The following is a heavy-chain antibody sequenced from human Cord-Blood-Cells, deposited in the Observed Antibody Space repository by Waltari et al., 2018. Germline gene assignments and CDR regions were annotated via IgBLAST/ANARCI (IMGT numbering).Heavy chain of an antibody. CDR2: IYHSGST. Sequence: QLQLQQSGPGLVKPSGTLSPSSAVAGGSIYTSTCWSLVRQPPGKGLEWTGEIYHSGSTNHNPSLTSRATISVDKSKHQFSLKLSCVTAADTAVYYSVRLRSSWYFDYWGQGTLVTVSS. CDR3: VRLRSSWYFDY. V-gene: IGHV4-4*02. J-gene: IGHJ4*02. CDR1: GGSIYTSTC. D-gene: IGHD6-13*01.